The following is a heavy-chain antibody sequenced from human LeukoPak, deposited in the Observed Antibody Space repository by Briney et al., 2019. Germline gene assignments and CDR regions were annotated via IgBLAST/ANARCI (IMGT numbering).Heavy chain of an antibody. CDR1: GFTFSSYA. Sequence: GGSLRLSCAASGFTFSSYAMSGVRQAPGKGREWVSAIGGSGGSTYYADTVKGRFTISRDNSKNTLYLQMNSPRAEDTAVYYCAKDGLRLGELSRHFYFDYWGQGTLATVSS. D-gene: IGHD3-16*02. CDR3: AKDGLRLGELSRHFYFDY. J-gene: IGHJ4*02. CDR2: IGGSGGST. V-gene: IGHV3-23*01.